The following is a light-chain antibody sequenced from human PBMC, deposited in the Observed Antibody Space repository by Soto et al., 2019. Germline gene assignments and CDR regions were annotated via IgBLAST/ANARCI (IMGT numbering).Light chain of an antibody. Sequence: EFVLTQSPGTLSLSPGERATLSCRASHISRNYLAWYQQKPGQAPRLLIYAASSGATGIPDRFSGSGSETDFTLTINRLEPEDFAVYYCQYYGNSRITFGQGTRLEIK. CDR3: QYYGNSRIT. J-gene: IGKJ5*01. V-gene: IGKV3-20*01. CDR2: AAS. CDR1: HISRNY.